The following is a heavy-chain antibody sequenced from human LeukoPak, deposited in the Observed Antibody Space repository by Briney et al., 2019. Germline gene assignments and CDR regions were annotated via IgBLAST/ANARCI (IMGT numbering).Heavy chain of an antibody. V-gene: IGHV3-33*01. CDR2: IWYDGSNK. CDR3: ARERSTVAPPHPFDY. Sequence: GGSLRLSFAASGFTFSSYGMHWVRQAPGKGLEWVAVIWYDGSNKYYADSVKGRFTISRDNSKNTLYLQMNSLRAEDTAVYYCARERSTVAPPHPFDYWGQGTLVTVSS. CDR1: GFTFSSYG. D-gene: IGHD4-23*01. J-gene: IGHJ4*02.